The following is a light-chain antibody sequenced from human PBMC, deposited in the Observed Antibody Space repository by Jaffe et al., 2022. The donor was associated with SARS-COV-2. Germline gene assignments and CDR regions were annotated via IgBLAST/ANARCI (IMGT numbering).Light chain of an antibody. CDR3: SSYTTSSTLV. J-gene: IGLJ1*01. CDR2: DVN. CDR1: SSDIGAYNY. Sequence: QSALTQPASVSGSPRQSITISCTGTSSDIGAYNYVSWYQQHPGKAPKLMIYDVNNRPSGVSNRFSGSKSGNTASLTISGLQAEDEADYYCSSYTTSSTLVFGIGTKVTVL. V-gene: IGLV2-14*01.